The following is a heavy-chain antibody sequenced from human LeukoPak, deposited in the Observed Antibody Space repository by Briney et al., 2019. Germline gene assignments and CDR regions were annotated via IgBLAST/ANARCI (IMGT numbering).Heavy chain of an antibody. Sequence: GASVKVSCKASGYTFTSYDISWVRQATGQGLEWMGWINPNSGGTNYAQKFQGRVTMTRDTSISTAYMELSRLRSDDTAVYYCAREGSGSHLDYWGQGTLVTVSS. CDR3: AREGSGSHLDY. CDR2: INPNSGGT. V-gene: IGHV1-2*02. D-gene: IGHD1-26*01. J-gene: IGHJ4*02. CDR1: GYTFTSYD.